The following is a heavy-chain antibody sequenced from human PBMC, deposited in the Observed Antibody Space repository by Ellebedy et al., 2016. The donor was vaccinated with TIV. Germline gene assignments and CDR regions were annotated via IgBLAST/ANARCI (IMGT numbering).Heavy chain of an antibody. CDR2: IRHDGGEK. V-gene: IGHV3-7*01. CDR1: GFTFSSYW. J-gene: IGHJ4*02. CDR3: VRRAVDY. Sequence: GESLKISCAASGFTFSSYWMSWVRQVRQAPGKGLEWVANIRHDGGEKSYVDSVKGRFTISRDNAKNSLYLQMNSLRDEDTAVYHCVRRAVDYWGQGTLVTVSS.